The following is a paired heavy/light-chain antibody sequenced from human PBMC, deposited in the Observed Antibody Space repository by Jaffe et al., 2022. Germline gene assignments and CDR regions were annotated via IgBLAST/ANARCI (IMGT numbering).Light chain of an antibody. Sequence: QSALTQPASVSGSPGQSITISCTGTSSDVGGYNLVSWYQQHPGKVPKLIIYEGTKRPSGVSNRFSGSKSGNTASLTISGLQAEDEADYYCCSYADSSTVFGGGTKLTVL. CDR3: CSYADSSTV. J-gene: IGLJ3*02. V-gene: IGLV2-23*01. CDR1: SSDVGGYNL. CDR2: EGT.
Heavy chain of an antibody. V-gene: IGHV4-39*01. CDR3: ARHVARSYDSGNHEYFDY. D-gene: IGHD3-10*01. CDR2: ISYSGTT. J-gene: IGHJ4*02. Sequence: QLQLQESGPGLVKPSETLSLTCTVSGGSISSSNYYWGWIRQPPGKGLEWIGSISYSGTTYYNPSLRSRVTISVDTSKNQFSLKLSSVTAADTAVYYCARHVARSYDSGNHEYFDYWGQGTLVTVSS. CDR1: GGSISSSNYY.